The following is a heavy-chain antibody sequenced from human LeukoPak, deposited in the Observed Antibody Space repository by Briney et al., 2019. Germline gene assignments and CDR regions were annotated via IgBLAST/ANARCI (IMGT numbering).Heavy chain of an antibody. V-gene: IGHV4-59*08. CDR3: ARHLAGLGAFDI. D-gene: IGHD6-19*01. J-gene: IGHJ3*02. CDR2: IYYSGST. CDR1: GGSINSYY. Sequence: SETLSLTCTVSGGSINSYYWSWIRQPRGKGLEWIGYIYYSGSTNYNPSRKSRVTISVDTSKNQFSLKLSSVTAADTAVYYCARHLAGLGAFDIWGQGTMVTVSS.